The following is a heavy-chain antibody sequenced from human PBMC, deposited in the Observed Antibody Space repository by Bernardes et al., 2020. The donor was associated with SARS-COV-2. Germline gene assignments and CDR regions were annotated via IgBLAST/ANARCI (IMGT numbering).Heavy chain of an antibody. Sequence: SETLSLTCTVSGDSISSKSSYWGWIRQPPGKGLEWIGNIYYGGSSYYNPALPSRVIISVDTSKNQFSLNLSSVTAADTAVYYCARDYSFGRLYNYYCGMDVWGPGTTITISS. CDR3: ARDYSFGRLYNYYCGMDV. D-gene: IGHD3-3*01. CDR2: IYYGGSS. J-gene: IGHJ6*02. V-gene: IGHV4-39*02. CDR1: GDSISSKSSY.